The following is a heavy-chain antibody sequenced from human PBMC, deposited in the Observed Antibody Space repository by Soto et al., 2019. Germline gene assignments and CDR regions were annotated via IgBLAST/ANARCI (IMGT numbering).Heavy chain of an antibody. J-gene: IGHJ4*02. CDR3: ARDYRLSVLGVGFDY. D-gene: IGHD3-10*01. V-gene: IGHV3-66*01. CDR2: IYSGGTT. Sequence: EVQLVESGGGLVQPGGSLRLSCAPSGLNVSNNYMSWVRQAPGKGLEWVSVIYSGGTTYYAGSVKGRFTISRDIFKNMLYLQMNSLRAEDTAVYYCARDYRLSVLGVGFDYWGQGILVTVSS. CDR1: GLNVSNNY.